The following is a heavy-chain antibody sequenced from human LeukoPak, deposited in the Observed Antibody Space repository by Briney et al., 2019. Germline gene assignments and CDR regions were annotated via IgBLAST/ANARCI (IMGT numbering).Heavy chain of an antibody. J-gene: IGHJ4*02. V-gene: IGHV4-59*01. CDR3: ARAPPPPDLDGYNLGLDY. CDR2: IYYSGST. CDR1: GGSISSYY. Sequence: SETLSLTCTVSGGSISSYYWSWIRQPPGKGLEWIGYIYYSGSTNYNPSLKSRVTISVDTSKNQFSLKLSSVTAADTAVYYCARAPPPPDLDGYNLGLDYWGQGTLVTVSS. D-gene: IGHD5-24*01.